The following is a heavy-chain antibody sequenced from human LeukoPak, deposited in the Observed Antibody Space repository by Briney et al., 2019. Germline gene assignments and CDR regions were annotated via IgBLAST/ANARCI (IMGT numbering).Heavy chain of an antibody. CDR1: GGSISTYY. Sequence: SETLSLTCTVSGGSISTYYCSWIRQPAGKGLEWIGRISASGSTQYNPSLKRRVTMSVDTSNNQFSLKVNSVTAADTAVYYCARDNGLFYFDYWGQGTMVTVSS. CDR2: ISASGST. V-gene: IGHV4-4*07. J-gene: IGHJ4*02. CDR3: ARDNGLFYFDY. D-gene: IGHD2-15*01.